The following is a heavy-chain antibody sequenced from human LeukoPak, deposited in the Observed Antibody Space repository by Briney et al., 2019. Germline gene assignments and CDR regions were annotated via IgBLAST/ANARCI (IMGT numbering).Heavy chain of an antibody. J-gene: IGHJ4*02. Sequence: GGSLRLSCAASGFTVGNNYMKWIRQAPGKGLEWVSLIYSGGSTYYADSVKGRFTISRDSSKNTLYLQMNSLRAEDTAVYYCAVGYYYDSSGTFDYWGQGTLVTVSS. V-gene: IGHV3-53*01. CDR2: IYSGGST. D-gene: IGHD3-22*01. CDR1: GFTVGNNY. CDR3: AVGYYYDSSGTFDY.